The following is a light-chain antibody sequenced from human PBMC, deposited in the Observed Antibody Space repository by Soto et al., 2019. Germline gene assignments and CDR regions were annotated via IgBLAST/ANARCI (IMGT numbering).Light chain of an antibody. CDR2: GAS. Sequence: EVVMPQSPSTLSVSPGERATLSCRASKSASSNLAWYQLRPGQAPRLLLYGASTRATGIKARFSGSGSGTEFTLTISSMQSANFTIYYCQQYNKWPLFTFRPRTRVDSK. CDR3: QQYNKWPLFT. V-gene: IGKV3-15*01. CDR1: KSASSN. J-gene: IGKJ3*01.